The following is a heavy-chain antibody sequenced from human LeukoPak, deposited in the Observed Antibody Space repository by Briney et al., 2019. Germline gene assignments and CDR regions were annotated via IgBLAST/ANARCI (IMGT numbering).Heavy chain of an antibody. CDR3: AELGITVIGGV. Sequence: GGSLRLSCAASGFTFSSYWMSWVRQAPGKGLEWVANIKQDGSEKYYVASVKGRFTISRDNAKNSLYLQMNSLRAEDTAVYYCAELGITVIGGVWGKGTTVTISS. CDR2: IKQDGSEK. V-gene: IGHV3-7*01. CDR1: GFTFSSYW. J-gene: IGHJ6*04. D-gene: IGHD3-10*02.